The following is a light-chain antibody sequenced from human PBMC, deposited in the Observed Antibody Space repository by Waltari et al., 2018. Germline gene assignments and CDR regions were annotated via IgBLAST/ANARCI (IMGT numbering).Light chain of an antibody. CDR3: QKYDRLPAT. CDR2: GAS. V-gene: IGKV3-20*01. CDR1: QSVSRF. Sequence: EIVLTQSPGTLSLSPGERGTLSCRASQSVSRFLAWYQQKPGQAPRLLIYGASTRATGLPDRFSGSGSGTDCSLTISRLEPEDFAVYYCQKYDRLPATFGQGTKVEIK. J-gene: IGKJ1*01.